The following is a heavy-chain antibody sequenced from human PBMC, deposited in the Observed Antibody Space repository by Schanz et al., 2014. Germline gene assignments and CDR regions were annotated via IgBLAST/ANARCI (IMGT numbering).Heavy chain of an antibody. D-gene: IGHD1-1*01. CDR3: ARAHGNNWYGKGLDY. V-gene: IGHV3-48*04. J-gene: IGHJ4*02. Sequence: EADLVESGGGLIQRGESLRLSCSASGFSFSSYSMNWVCQAPGKGLEWLSYIDGKSTTVYYADSVKGRFTISRDNSKNTLYLQMNSLRADDTAVYFCARAHGNNWYGKGLDYWGQGTQVTVSS. CDR1: GFSFSSYS. CDR2: IDGKSTTV.